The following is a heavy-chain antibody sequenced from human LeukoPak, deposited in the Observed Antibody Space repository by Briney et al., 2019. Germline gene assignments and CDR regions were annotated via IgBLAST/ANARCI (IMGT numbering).Heavy chain of an antibody. CDR1: GFTFDDYP. V-gene: IGHV3-43*02. CDR3: AKDYY. J-gene: IGHJ4*02. CDR2: ISGDGDTR. Sequence: GGSLRLSCAASGFTFDDYPMHWVRQVTGKGLEWVSLISGDGDTRYYADSVKGRFTISRDNSKNSLYLQMNSLRTEDTALYYCAKDYYWGQGTLVTVSS.